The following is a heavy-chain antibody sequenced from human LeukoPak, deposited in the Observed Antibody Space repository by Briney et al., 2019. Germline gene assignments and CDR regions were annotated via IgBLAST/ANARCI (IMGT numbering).Heavy chain of an antibody. CDR1: GFTFSSYW. V-gene: IGHV3-7*05. CDR3: ARPTFQGYSYGFNY. J-gene: IGHJ4*02. D-gene: IGHD5-18*01. Sequence: TGGSLRLSCAASGFTFSSYWMSWVRQAPGKGLEWVANIKQDGSEKYYVDSVKGRFTISRDNAKNSLYLQMNSLRAEDTAVYCCARPTFQGYSYGFNYWGQGTLVTVSS. CDR2: IKQDGSEK.